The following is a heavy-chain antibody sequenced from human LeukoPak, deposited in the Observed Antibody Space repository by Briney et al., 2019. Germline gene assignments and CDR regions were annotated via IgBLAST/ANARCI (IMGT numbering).Heavy chain of an antibody. V-gene: IGHV4-39*01. CDR1: GGSISSSSYY. CDR2: IYYSGST. Sequence: SETLSLTCTVSGGSISSSSYYWGWIPQPPGKGLEWIGSIYYSGSTYYNPSLKSRVTISVDTSKNQFSLKLSSVTAAGTAVYYCASSGSYRSDNWGQGTLVTVSS. J-gene: IGHJ4*02. D-gene: IGHD1-26*01. CDR3: ASSGSYRSDN.